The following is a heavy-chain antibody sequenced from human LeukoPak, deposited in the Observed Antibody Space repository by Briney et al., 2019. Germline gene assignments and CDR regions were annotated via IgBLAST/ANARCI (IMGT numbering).Heavy chain of an antibody. Sequence: SETLSLTCTVSGGSISSSTYYWGWIRQPPGKGLEWIGSIYYSGSTHYNPSLKSRVTISIDTSKNQFSLKLSSVTAADTAVYYCVAPYFDFWGQGTLVTVSS. V-gene: IGHV4-39*07. D-gene: IGHD3-16*01. CDR1: GGSISSSTYY. CDR3: VAPYFDF. CDR2: IYYSGST. J-gene: IGHJ4*02.